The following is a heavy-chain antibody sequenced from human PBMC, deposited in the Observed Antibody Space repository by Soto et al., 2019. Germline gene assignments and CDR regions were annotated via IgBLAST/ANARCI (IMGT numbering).Heavy chain of an antibody. J-gene: IGHJ6*03. CDR3: AKDLRYFDWLLPYYYYYYMDV. D-gene: IGHD3-9*01. CDR2: ISYDGSNK. V-gene: IGHV3-30*18. Sequence: GGSLRLSCAASGFTFSSYGMHWVRQAPGKGLEWVAVISYDGSNKYYADSVKGRFTISRDNSKNTLYLQMNSLRAEDTAVYYCAKDLRYFDWLLPYYYYYYMDVWGKGTTVTVSS. CDR1: GFTFSSYG.